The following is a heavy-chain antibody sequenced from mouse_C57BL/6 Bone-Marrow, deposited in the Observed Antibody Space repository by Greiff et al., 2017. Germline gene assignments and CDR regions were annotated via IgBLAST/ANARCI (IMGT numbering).Heavy chain of an antibody. V-gene: IGHV1-54*01. D-gene: IGHD4-1*01. CDR2: INPGSGGT. CDR1: GYAFTNYL. Sequence: QVQLKESGAELVRPGTSVKVSCKASGYAFTNYLIEWVKQRPGQGLEWIGVINPGSGGTNYNEKFKGKATLTADKSSSTAYMQLSSLTSEDSAVYCGARSKNWDSWFAYGGQGTLVTVSA. J-gene: IGHJ3*01. CDR3: ARSKNWDSWFAY.